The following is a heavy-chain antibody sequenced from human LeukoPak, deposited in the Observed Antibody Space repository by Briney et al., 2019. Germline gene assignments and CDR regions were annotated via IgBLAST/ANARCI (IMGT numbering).Heavy chain of an antibody. CDR2: IYRTGST. V-gene: IGHV4-38-2*02. CDR1: DYSISSGFF. J-gene: IGHJ4*02. D-gene: IGHD3-3*01. CDR3: ARGEDVSGYRTDC. Sequence: SETLSLTCTVSDYSISSGFFWGWARQSPEKGLEWIGNIYRTGSTNYHPSLKSRVTISVDTSKNQFSLRLTSVTAADTAIYYCARGEDVSGYRTDCWGQGTLVTVSS.